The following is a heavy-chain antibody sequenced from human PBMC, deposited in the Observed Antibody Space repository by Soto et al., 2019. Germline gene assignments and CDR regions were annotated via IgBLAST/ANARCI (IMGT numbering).Heavy chain of an antibody. J-gene: IGHJ6*02. D-gene: IGHD3-3*01. CDR1: GYTFITYG. CDR2: VSAINGNT. Sequence: ASVKVSCKASGYTFITYGISWVRQAPGQGLEWMGWVSAINGNTNYAQNLQGRVTITTDTSTTTAYMELRSLRSEDTAVYYCERGPYYDFWSGYPRWAMDVWGQGTTVTVSS. CDR3: ERGPYYDFWSGYPRWAMDV. V-gene: IGHV1-18*01.